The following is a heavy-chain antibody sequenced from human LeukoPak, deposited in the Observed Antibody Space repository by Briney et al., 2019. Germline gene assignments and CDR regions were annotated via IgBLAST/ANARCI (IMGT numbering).Heavy chain of an antibody. CDR2: IDPSDSYT. J-gene: IGHJ5*02. D-gene: IGHD3-22*01. CDR1: GYSFTSYW. V-gene: IGHV5-10-1*01. Sequence: GESLKISCKGSGYSFTSYWISWVRQMPGKGLEWMGRIDPSDSYTNYSPSFQGYVTISADKSISTAYLQWSSLKASDTAMYYCARQGALSGYYDSSGYYWFDPWGQGTLVTVSS. CDR3: ARQGALSGYYDSSGYYWFDP.